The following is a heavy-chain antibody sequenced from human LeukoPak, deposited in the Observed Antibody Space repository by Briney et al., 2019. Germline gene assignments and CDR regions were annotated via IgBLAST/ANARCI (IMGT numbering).Heavy chain of an antibody. CDR1: GGSISSSNW. D-gene: IGHD3-9*01. J-gene: IGHJ6*03. Sequence: PSGTLSLTCAVSGGSISSSNWWSWVRQPPGKGLEWIGEIYHSGSTNYNPSLKSRVTISVDKSKNQFSLKLGSVTAADTAVYYCARVSWFPGTSYYYMDVWGKGTTVTVSS. CDR2: IYHSGST. V-gene: IGHV4-4*02. CDR3: ARVSWFPGTSYYYMDV.